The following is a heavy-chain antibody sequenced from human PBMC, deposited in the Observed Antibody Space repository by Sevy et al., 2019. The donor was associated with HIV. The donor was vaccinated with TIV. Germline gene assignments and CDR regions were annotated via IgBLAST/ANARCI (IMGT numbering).Heavy chain of an antibody. CDR3: AKWYADQRWFFDY. CDR1: GFTFSSYN. D-gene: IGHD2-2*01. V-gene: IGHV3-21*06. Sequence: GGSLRLSCVASGFTFSSYNMNWVRQAPGKGLEWVSSISSSSSYVYHADSVKGRFTISRDNAKNSLYLQMNSLRAEDTAVYYCAKWYADQRWFFDYWGQGTLVTVSS. CDR2: ISSSSSYV. J-gene: IGHJ4*02.